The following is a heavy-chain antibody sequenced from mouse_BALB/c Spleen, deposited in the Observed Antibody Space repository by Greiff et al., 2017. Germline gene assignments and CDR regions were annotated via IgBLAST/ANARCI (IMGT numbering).Heavy chain of an antibody. CDR3: ARAPYGNSAY. D-gene: IGHD2-1*01. Sequence: VKLVESGAELAKPGASVKMSCKASGYTFTSYWMHWVKQRPGQGLEWIGYINPSTGYTEYNQKFKDKATLTADKSSSTAYMQLSSLTSEDSAVYYCARAPYGNSAYWGQGTLVTVSA. CDR1: GYTFTSYW. CDR2: INPSTGYT. J-gene: IGHJ3*01. V-gene: IGHV1-7*01.